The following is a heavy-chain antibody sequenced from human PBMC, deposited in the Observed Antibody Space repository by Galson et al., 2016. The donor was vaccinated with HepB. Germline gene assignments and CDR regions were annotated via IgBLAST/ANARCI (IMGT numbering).Heavy chain of an antibody. CDR2: INQGGGEK. Sequence: SLRLSCAASGFTFTSHWMDWVRQAPGKGLEWVANINQGGGEKYYVDSVKGRFTISRDNSKNSLYLQMNSLRAEDTAVYYCANHRGWGQGTLVTVSS. J-gene: IGHJ4*02. V-gene: IGHV3-7*03. D-gene: IGHD1-14*01. CDR3: ANHRG. CDR1: GFTFTSHW.